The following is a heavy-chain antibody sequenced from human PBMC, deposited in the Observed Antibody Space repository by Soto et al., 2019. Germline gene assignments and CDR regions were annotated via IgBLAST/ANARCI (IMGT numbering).Heavy chain of an antibody. CDR3: AKSGSDPVAWGWFDP. J-gene: IGHJ5*02. V-gene: IGHV3-30*18. CDR1: GFTFSSDG. D-gene: IGHD3-10*01. CDR2: ISYDGSNK. Sequence: QVQLVESGGGVVQPGRSLRLSCAASGFTFSSDGMHWVRQAPGKGLEWVAVISYDGSNKYYADSVTGRFTISRDDSKNTLYLQMISLRAEDTAVHYCAKSGSDPVAWGWFDPWGQGTLVTVSS.